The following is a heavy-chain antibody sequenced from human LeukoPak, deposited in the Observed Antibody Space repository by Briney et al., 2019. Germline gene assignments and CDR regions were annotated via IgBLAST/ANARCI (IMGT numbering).Heavy chain of an antibody. Sequence: SETLSLTCTVSGGSIRSSYYYWGWIRQPPGKGLEWIGYIYYSGSTYYNPSLKSRVTISVDTSKNQFSLKLSSVTAADTAVYYCARDLIGAPGPYFDYWGQGTLVTVSS. V-gene: IGHV4-31*03. CDR1: GGSIRSSYYY. CDR3: ARDLIGAPGPYFDY. CDR2: IYYSGST. D-gene: IGHD6-6*01. J-gene: IGHJ4*02.